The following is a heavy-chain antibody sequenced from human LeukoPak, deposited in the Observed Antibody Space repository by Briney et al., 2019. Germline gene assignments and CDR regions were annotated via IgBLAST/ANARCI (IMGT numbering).Heavy chain of an antibody. CDR3: ASQYTSSRIFDD. CDR2: ISSSSTYI. CDR1: GFTFSSYS. Sequence: PGGSLRLSCAASGFTFSSYSMNWVRQAPGKELEWVSSISSSSTYIYYADSVKGRFTVSRDNAKNSLYLQMNSLRAEDTAVYFCASQYTSSRIFDDWGQGTLVAVSS. V-gene: IGHV3-21*01. D-gene: IGHD6-13*01. J-gene: IGHJ4*02.